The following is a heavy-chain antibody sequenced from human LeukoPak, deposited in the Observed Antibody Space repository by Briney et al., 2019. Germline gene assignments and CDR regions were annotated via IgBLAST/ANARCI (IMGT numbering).Heavy chain of an antibody. CDR2: ISSSSSYK. CDR1: GXTFSSYG. Sequence: GGSLTLSCAAWGXTFSSYGMKWVRQATGEGREWVSSISSSSSYKYYADSVKGRFTISRDQAKDSLYLEMNSLRAEDTAVYYGARALGGSGSYYEDYWGQGTLVTVSS. J-gene: IGHJ4*02. D-gene: IGHD3-10*01. CDR3: ARALGGSGSYYEDY. V-gene: IGHV3-21*01.